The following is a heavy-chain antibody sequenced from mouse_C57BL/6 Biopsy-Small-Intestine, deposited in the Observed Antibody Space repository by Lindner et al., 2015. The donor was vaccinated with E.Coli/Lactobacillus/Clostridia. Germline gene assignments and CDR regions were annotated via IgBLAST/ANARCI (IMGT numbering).Heavy chain of an antibody. D-gene: IGHD2-5*01. Sequence: VQLQESGPELVKPGASVKMSCKASGYTFTDNNMHWVKQSHGKSLEWIGYINPNNGGTSYNQKFMARATLTVNKSSNTAYMELRSLTSEDSAVYYCARYYNNYGAMGYWGQGTSVTVSS. CDR3: ARYYNNYGAMGY. CDR1: GYTFTDNN. CDR2: INPNNGGT. J-gene: IGHJ4*01. V-gene: IGHV1-22*01.